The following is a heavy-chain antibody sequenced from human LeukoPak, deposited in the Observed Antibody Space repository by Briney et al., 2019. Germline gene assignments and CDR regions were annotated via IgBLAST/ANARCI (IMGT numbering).Heavy chain of an antibody. CDR2: IRYDGSNK. D-gene: IGHD5-18*01. V-gene: IGHV3-30*02. Sequence: PGGSLRLSCAASGFTFSSYGMHWVRQAPGKGLEWVAFIRYDGSNKYYADSVKGRFTISRDNSKNTLYQQMNSLRAEDTALYYCAKDQLWSGGYFDYWGQGTLVTVSS. CDR3: AKDQLWSGGYFDY. CDR1: GFTFSSYG. J-gene: IGHJ4*02.